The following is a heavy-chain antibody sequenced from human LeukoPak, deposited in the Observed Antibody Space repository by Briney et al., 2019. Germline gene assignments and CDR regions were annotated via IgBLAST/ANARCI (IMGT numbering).Heavy chain of an antibody. CDR3: ARDWEVAIHRPIDY. CDR2: ISAYNGNT. J-gene: IGHJ4*02. CDR1: GYTFTSYG. V-gene: IGHV1-18*01. Sequence: AXVKVSCKASGYTFTSYGISWVRQAPGQGLEWMGWISAYNGNTNYAKKLEGRVTMTTDTSTSTAYMELRSLRSDDTAVYYCARDWEVAIHRPIDYWGQGTLVTVSS. D-gene: IGHD5-12*01.